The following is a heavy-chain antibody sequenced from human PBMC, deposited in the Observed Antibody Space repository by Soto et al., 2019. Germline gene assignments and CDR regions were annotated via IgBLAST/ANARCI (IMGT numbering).Heavy chain of an antibody. CDR3: AKSAGLGWVGDHHAFDI. V-gene: IGHV5-51*03. CDR1: GDSFTSFW. CDR2: IYPGDSDT. J-gene: IGHJ3*02. Sequence: EVQLVQSGAEVKKPGESLKISCKESGDSFTSFWIGWVRQMPGAGLEWMGSIYPGDSDTTYSPSFQGQVTISADKSINTALLQWSSLKASDTAMYSCAKSAGLGWVGDHHAFDIWGRGTMVTVSS. D-gene: IGHD3-10*01.